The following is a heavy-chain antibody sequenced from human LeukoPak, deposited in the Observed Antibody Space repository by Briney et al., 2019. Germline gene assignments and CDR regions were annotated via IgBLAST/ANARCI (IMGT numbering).Heavy chain of an antibody. Sequence: PGRSLRLSCAPSRFTPEDLTMHWVRQAPGKGLEWVSLISWDGGVTKYAGSVKGRFTIPRDNTKKSLYLQMNSLRTEDTALSYCAKSAHWGDGFHYDYWGQGTLVTVSS. CDR2: ISWDGGVT. CDR3: AKSAHWGDGFHYDY. CDR1: RFTPEDLT. J-gene: IGHJ4*02. D-gene: IGHD5-24*01. V-gene: IGHV3-43*01.